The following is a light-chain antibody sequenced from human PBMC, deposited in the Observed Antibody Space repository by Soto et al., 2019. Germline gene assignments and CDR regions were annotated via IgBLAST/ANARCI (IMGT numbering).Light chain of an antibody. V-gene: IGKV1-6*02. CDR1: QGIGTE. J-gene: IGKJ1*01. CDR2: GAS. Sequence: AIQMTQSPSSLSASVGDRVTITCRASQGIGTELGWYQLKPGKAPKLLVYGASTLQSGVLPRFSGSGSGTDFTLTVSSLHPDDFATYYFHQDFSYPRTFGQGTKVEI. CDR3: HQDFSYPRT.